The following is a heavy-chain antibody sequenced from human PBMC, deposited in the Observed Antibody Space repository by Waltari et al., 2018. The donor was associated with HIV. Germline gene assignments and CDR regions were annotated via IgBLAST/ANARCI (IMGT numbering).Heavy chain of an antibody. CDR3: ARESSKGWELLPVDY. J-gene: IGHJ4*02. CDR2: ISSSGSTI. D-gene: IGHD1-26*01. CDR1: GFTFSSYE. V-gene: IGHV3-48*03. Sequence: EVQLVESGGGLVQPGGSLRLSCAASGFTFSSYEMNWVRQAPGKGLEWVSYISSSGSTIYYADSVKGRFTISRDNAKNSLYLQMNSLRAEDTAVYYCARESSKGWELLPVDYWGQGTLVTVSS.